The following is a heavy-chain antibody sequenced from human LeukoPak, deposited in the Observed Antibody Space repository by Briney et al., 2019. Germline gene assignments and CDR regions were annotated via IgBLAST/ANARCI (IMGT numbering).Heavy chain of an antibody. D-gene: IGHD2-8*01. V-gene: IGHV1-2*02. CDR3: ARGGLRVMVYRLYYMDV. CDR1: GYSFTGYY. CDR2: INPNSGDT. J-gene: IGHJ6*03. Sequence: VKVSCKASGYSFTGYYMHWVRQAPGQGLEWMGWINPNSGDTKYAQKFQGRVTMTRDTSISTAYMELTRLRSDDTAVYYCARGGLRVMVYRLYYMDVWGKGTTVTVSS.